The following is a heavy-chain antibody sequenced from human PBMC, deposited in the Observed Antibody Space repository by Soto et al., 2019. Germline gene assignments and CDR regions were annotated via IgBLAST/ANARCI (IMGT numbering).Heavy chain of an antibody. CDR3: ITERAGGFDN. CDR1: GFTFSNVY. J-gene: IGHJ3*02. V-gene: IGHV3-15*07. Sequence: GGSLRLSCTASGFTFSNVYMNWVRQAPGKGLEWVARIRTKTAGGTTHYAAPVIGRFTISRDDSKNTVYLQMDSLKIEDTALYYCITERAGGFDNWGQGTMVTVSS. D-gene: IGHD2-15*01. CDR2: IRTKTAGGTT.